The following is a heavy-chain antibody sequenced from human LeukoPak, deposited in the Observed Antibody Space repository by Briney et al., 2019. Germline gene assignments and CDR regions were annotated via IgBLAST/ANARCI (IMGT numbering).Heavy chain of an antibody. Sequence: SETLSLTCTVSGNSISSGDNYWSWIRQPAGKGLEWIGRIYTSGSTNYNPSLKSRATISGDTSKNQFSLKLSSVTAADTAVYYCAKLAAAGLYNWFDPWGQGILVTVSS. V-gene: IGHV4-61*02. J-gene: IGHJ5*02. CDR1: GNSISSGDNY. CDR2: IYTSGST. D-gene: IGHD6-13*01. CDR3: AKLAAAGLYNWFDP.